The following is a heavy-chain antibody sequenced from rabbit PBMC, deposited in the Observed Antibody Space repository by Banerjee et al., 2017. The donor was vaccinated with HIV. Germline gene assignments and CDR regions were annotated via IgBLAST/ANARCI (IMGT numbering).Heavy chain of an antibody. Sequence: QEQLEESGGDLVKPEGSLTLTCTASGFSFSSSYYMCWVRQAPGKGLEWIGCIVAGSSGSTYYASWAKGRFTISKTSSTTVTLQMTSLTAADTATYFCARDLTGDEYAFLDLWGPGTLVTVS. CDR2: IVAGSSGST. CDR1: GFSFSSSYY. CDR3: ARDLTGDEYAFLDL. V-gene: IGHV1S45*01. J-gene: IGHJ4*01. D-gene: IGHD2-1*01.